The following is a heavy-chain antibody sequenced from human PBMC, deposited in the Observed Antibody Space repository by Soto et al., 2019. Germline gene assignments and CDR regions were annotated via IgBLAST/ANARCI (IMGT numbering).Heavy chain of an antibody. CDR1: GDSISSGY. J-gene: IGHJ3*02. Sequence: QVQLQESGPGLVKPSETLSLTCTVSGDSISSGYWGWIRQPPGKGLEWIGYIYYSGSTNYNPSLKSRVTIWIDTKNQFSLRLSYVTAGDTAMYYCARESGIWNDHEPFDIWGQGTIVTVSS. CDR2: IYYSGST. D-gene: IGHD1-1*01. V-gene: IGHV4-59*01. CDR3: ARESGIWNDHEPFDI.